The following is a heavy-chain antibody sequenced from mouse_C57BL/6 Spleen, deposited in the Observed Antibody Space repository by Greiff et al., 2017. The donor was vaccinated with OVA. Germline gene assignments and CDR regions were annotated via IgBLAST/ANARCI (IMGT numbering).Heavy chain of an antibody. CDR1: GYTFTSYW. Sequence: QVQLKQPGTELVKPGASVKLSCTASGYTFTSYWMHWVQQRPGQGLEWIGNINPRNGGTNYNEKFKSKATLTVDKSSSTAYKQLNILTAEDSADYYGARRAYDYGYAMDYWGQGTSVTVSS. V-gene: IGHV1-53*01. CDR3: ARRAYDYGYAMDY. CDR2: INPRNGGT. D-gene: IGHD2-4*01. J-gene: IGHJ4*01.